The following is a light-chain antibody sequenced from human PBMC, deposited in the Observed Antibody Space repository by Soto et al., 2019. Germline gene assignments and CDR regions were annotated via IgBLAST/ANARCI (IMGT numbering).Light chain of an antibody. CDR2: DTS. CDR3: LLSYSGARLL. CDR1: TGAVTSGHY. J-gene: IGLJ3*02. Sequence: QAVVTQEPSLTVSPGGTVTLTCGSSTGAVTSGHYPYWFQQKPGQAPRTLIYDTSNKHSWTPARFSGSLLGGKAALTLSGAQPEDEAEYYCLLSYSGARLLFGGGTKLNVL. V-gene: IGLV7-46*01.